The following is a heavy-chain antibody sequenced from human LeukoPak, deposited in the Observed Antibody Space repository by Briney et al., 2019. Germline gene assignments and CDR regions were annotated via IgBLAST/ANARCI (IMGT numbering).Heavy chain of an antibody. J-gene: IGHJ4*02. CDR1: GFTFSSDA. D-gene: IGHD6-19*01. CDR2: ISGSGGST. V-gene: IGHV3-23*01. CDR3: AKDQGYSSGWYNY. Sequence: GGSLRLSCAASGFTFSSDAMSWVRQAPGKGLEWVSAISGSGGSTYYADSVKGRFTISRDNSKNTLYVQMNSLRAEDTAVYYCAKDQGYSSGWYNYWGQGTLVTVSS.